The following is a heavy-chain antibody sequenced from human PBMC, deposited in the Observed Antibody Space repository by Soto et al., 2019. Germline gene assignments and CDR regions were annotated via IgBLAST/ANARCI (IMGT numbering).Heavy chain of an antibody. Sequence: GGSLRLACAASGFTFSSYWMHWVRQAPGKGLVWVSHINSDSSTINYADSVKGRFTISRDNAKNTLYLQMNSLRAEDTAVYYCARVDVLRYFDWSPIDGMDVWGQGTTVTVSS. V-gene: IGHV3-74*01. CDR2: INSDSSTI. CDR1: GFTFSSYW. CDR3: ARVDVLRYFDWSPIDGMDV. D-gene: IGHD3-9*01. J-gene: IGHJ6*02.